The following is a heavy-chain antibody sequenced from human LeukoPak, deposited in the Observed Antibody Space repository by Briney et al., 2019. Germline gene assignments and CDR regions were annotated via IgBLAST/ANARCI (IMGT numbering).Heavy chain of an antibody. D-gene: IGHD1-26*01. J-gene: IGHJ4*02. Sequence: PGGSLRLSCAAYGFTFSSYGMHWVRQAPGKGLDWVAFIRYDGSNNYYADSVKGRFTISIDNSKNTLYLQLISLRAEDTAVYYCAKDGGATTTYYFDYWGQGTLVTFST. CDR1: GFTFSSYG. V-gene: IGHV3-30*02. CDR2: IRYDGSNN. CDR3: AKDGGATTTYYFDY.